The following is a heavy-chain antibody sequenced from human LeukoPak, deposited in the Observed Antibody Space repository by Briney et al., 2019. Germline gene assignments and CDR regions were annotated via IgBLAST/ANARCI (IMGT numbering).Heavy chain of an antibody. CDR1: GYTFTSYG. D-gene: IGHD6-13*01. CDR3: ARDDPSSSWYLIDY. Sequence: ASVKVSCKASGYTFTSYGISWVRQAPGQGLEWIGWISPYNGNTNYAQKLQGRVTMTTDTSTSTAYMELRSLRSDDTAAYYCARDDPSSSWYLIDYWGQGTLVTVSS. J-gene: IGHJ4*02. CDR2: ISPYNGNT. V-gene: IGHV1-18*01.